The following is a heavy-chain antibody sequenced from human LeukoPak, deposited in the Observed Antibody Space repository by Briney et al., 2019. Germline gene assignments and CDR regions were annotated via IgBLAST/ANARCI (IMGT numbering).Heavy chain of an antibody. CDR2: IYYSGST. CDR3: ARDDLATNYYYYGMDV. V-gene: IGHV4-39*02. D-gene: IGHD5-12*01. J-gene: IGHJ6*02. CDR1: GGSISSSSYY. Sequence: SETLSLTCTVSGGSISSSSYYWGWIRQPPGKGLEWIGSIYYSGSTYYNPSLKSRVTISVDTSKNQFSLKLSSVTAADTAVYYCARDDLATNYYYYGMDVWGQGTTVTVSS.